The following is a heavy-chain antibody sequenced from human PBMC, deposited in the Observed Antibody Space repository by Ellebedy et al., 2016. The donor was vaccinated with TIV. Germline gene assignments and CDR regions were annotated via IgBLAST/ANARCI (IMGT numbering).Heavy chain of an antibody. V-gene: IGHV3-9*01. D-gene: IGHD5-18*01. CDR3: ARRDTS. Sequence: GGSLRLSCAASGFTFDDFAMHWVRQAPGKGLEWVSGVSWNSGSIGYADSVKGRFTISRDNAKNSLYLHMNSLRAEDTAVYYCARRDTSWGQGTLVTVSS. CDR2: VSWNSGSI. J-gene: IGHJ5*02. CDR1: GFTFDDFA.